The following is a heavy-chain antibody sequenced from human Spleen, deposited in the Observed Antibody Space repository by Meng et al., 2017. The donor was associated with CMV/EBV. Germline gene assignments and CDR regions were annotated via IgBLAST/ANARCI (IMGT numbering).Heavy chain of an antibody. CDR3: ARDLGSGSPFGESFA. Sequence: GESLKISCAASGYTFSSYWMSWVRQAPGKGLEWVANIKQDGSEKYYVDSVKGRFTISRDNAKNSLYLQMNSLRAEDTAVYYCARDLGSGSPFGESFAWGQGTTVTVSS. D-gene: IGHD3-10*01. CDR1: GYTFSSYW. J-gene: IGHJ6*02. CDR2: IKQDGSEK. V-gene: IGHV3-7*01.